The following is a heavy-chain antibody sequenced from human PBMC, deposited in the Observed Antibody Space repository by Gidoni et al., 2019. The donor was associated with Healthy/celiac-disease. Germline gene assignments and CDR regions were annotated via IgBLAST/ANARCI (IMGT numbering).Heavy chain of an antibody. CDR1: GFTFTSSS. Sequence: EVQLVESGGGLVKPGGSLSLSCAASGFTFTSSSMIWVRQAPGKGLQWVSSISSSSSYIYYADSVKGRFTISRDKAKNSLYLQMNSLRAEDTAVYYCARVDCSSTSCYTGSYYYYGMDVWGQGTTVTVSS. CDR3: ARVDCSSTSCYTGSYYYYGMDV. D-gene: IGHD2-2*02. J-gene: IGHJ6*02. V-gene: IGHV3-21*01. CDR2: ISSSSSYI.